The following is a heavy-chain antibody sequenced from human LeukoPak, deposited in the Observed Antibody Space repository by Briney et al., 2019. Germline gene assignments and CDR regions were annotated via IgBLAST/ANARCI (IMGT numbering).Heavy chain of an antibody. J-gene: IGHJ6*02. CDR2: IKQDGSEK. Sequence: GGCLRLSCAASGFTFSSYWMSWVRQAPGKGLEWVANIKQDGSEKYYVDSVKGRFTISRDNAKNSLYLQMNSLRAEDTAVYYCARDLTRVSRITMIVVDSYGMDVWGQGTTVTVSS. D-gene: IGHD3-22*01. CDR3: ARDLTRVSRITMIVVDSYGMDV. CDR1: GFTFSSYW. V-gene: IGHV3-7*01.